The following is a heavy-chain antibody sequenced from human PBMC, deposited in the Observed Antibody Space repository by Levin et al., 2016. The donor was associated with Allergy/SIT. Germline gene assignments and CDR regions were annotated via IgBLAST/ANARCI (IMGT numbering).Heavy chain of an antibody. J-gene: IGHJ4*02. CDR2: IIPILGIA. CDR1: GGTFSSYT. D-gene: IGHD6-13*01. CDR3: ARASSWRPFDY. Sequence: SVKVSCKASGGTFSSYTISWVRQAPGQGLEWMGRIIPILGIANYAQKFQGRVTITADKSTSTAYMELSSLRSEDTAVYYCARASSWRPFDYWGQGTLVTVSS. V-gene: IGHV1-69*02.